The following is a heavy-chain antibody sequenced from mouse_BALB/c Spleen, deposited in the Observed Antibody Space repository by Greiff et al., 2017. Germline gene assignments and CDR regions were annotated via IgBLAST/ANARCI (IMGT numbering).Heavy chain of an antibody. CDR2: IGPSDSYT. V-gene: IGHV1-69*02. CDR1: GYTFTSYW. D-gene: IGHD2-10*02. Sequence: QVQLQQPGAELVKPGASVKLSCKASGYTFTSYWMHWVKQRPGQGLEWIGEIGPSDSYTNYNQKFKGKATLTVDKSSSTAYMQLSSLTSEDSAVYYCARGEYGNYPDYWGQGTTLTVSP. J-gene: IGHJ2*01. CDR3: ARGEYGNYPDY.